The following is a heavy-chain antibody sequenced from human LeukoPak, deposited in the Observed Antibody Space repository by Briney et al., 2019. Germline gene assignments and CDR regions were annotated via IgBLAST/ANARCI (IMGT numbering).Heavy chain of an antibody. V-gene: IGHV3-7*01. CDR2: IKQDGIEK. CDR1: GFTLSNHW. D-gene: IGHD5-24*01. CDR3: GRGWAVDF. J-gene: IGHJ4*02. Sequence: PGGSLRLSCAASGFTLSNHWMIWVRQAPGKGLECVANIKQDGIEKYYLDSVKGRFTISRDNAKNSVYLQMNSLRVEDTAVYCCGRGWAVDFWGQGTLVTVSS.